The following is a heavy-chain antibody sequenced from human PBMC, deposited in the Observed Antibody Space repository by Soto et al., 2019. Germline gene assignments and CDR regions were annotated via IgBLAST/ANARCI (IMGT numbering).Heavy chain of an antibody. J-gene: IGHJ5*02. Sequence: SETLSLTCTVSGGSISSSGYYWSWIRQYPGKGLEWIGNIFYSGSTSYNPSLKSRVAISIDTSKNQFSLKLSSVTAADTAVYYCARERQPYISSKGVWFSRWGQGTLVTVSS. V-gene: IGHV4-31*03. CDR1: GGSISSSGYY. CDR2: IFYSGST. D-gene: IGHD3-3*02. CDR3: ARERQPYISSKGVWFSR.